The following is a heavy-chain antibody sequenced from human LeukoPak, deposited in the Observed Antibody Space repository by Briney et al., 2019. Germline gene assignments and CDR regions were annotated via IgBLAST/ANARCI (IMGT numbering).Heavy chain of an antibody. CDR2: IYGSGST. CDR3: ARNVGWYSHDS. J-gene: IGHJ4*02. D-gene: IGHD6-19*01. V-gene: IGHV4-59*08. Sequence: IYGSGSTHYGPSLRSRVTISEDTSKNQFSLKLTSVTAADTAVYYCARNVGWYSHDSWGQGTLVTVSS.